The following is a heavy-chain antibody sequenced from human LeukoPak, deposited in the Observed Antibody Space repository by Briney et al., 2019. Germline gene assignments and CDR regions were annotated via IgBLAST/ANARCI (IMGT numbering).Heavy chain of an antibody. CDR1: GFTFSSYG. J-gene: IGHJ4*02. CDR3: AKAVGYSYGLYFDY. V-gene: IGHV3-30*18. Sequence: GGSLRLSCAASGFTFSSYGMHWVRQAPGKGLEWVAVISYDGGNKYYADSVKGRFTISRDNSKNTLYLQMNSLRAEDTAVYYCAKAVGYSYGLYFDYWGQGTLVTVSS. CDR2: ISYDGGNK. D-gene: IGHD5-18*01.